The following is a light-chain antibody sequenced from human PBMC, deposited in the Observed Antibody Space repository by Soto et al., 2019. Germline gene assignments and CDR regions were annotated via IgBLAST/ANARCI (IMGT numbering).Light chain of an antibody. V-gene: IGKV3-20*01. J-gene: IGKJ4*01. CDR1: QSVSSNY. CDR3: QQYGSSPLT. Sequence: IVFTLAPGTLSLSPREGATLSFQASQSVSSNYLAWYQQKPGQAPRLLIYAASSRATGIPDRFSGSGSGTDFTLTISRLESEDFAVYHCQQYGSSPLTFGGGTKVDIK. CDR2: AAS.